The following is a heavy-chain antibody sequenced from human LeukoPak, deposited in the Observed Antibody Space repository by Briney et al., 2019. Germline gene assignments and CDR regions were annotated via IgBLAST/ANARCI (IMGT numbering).Heavy chain of an antibody. J-gene: IGHJ4*02. Sequence: GGSLRLPCAASGFTLRSFSMHWVRQAPGKGLEYVSAINYNDGVTYYADSVRGRFSISRDNSKSTLYLQMGSLTEEDTAVYFCVRVVGGGYFDYWGQGMLVTVSS. CDR3: VRVVGGGYFDY. D-gene: IGHD6-6*01. CDR1: GFTLRSFS. CDR2: INYNDGVT. V-gene: IGHV3-64*02.